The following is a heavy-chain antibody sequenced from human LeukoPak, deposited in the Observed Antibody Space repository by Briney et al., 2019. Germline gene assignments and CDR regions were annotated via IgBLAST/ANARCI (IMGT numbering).Heavy chain of an antibody. CDR2: IYHSGST. J-gene: IGHJ4*02. CDR1: GGSISSGGYY. Sequence: PSETLSLTCTVSGGSISSGGYYWSWIRQPPGKGLEWIGYIYHSGSTYYNPSLKSRVTISVDTSKNQFSLKLSSVTAADTAVYYCARGGYYDSSGPDWGQGTLVTVSS. V-gene: IGHV4-30-2*05. D-gene: IGHD3-22*01. CDR3: ARGGYYDSSGPD.